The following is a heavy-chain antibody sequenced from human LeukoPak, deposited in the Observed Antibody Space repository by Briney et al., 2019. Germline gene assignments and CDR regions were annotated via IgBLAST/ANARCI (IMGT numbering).Heavy chain of an antibody. V-gene: IGHV3-30-3*01. CDR3: ARVEMGY. D-gene: IGHD1-26*01. J-gene: IGHJ4*02. CDR1: GLTFSSYA. Sequence: PGGSLRLSCAASGLTFSSYAMHWVRQAPGKGLEWVAVISYDGSNKYYADSVKGRFTISRDNSKNTLYLQMNSLRAEDTAVYYCARVEMGYWGQGTLVTVSS. CDR2: ISYDGSNK.